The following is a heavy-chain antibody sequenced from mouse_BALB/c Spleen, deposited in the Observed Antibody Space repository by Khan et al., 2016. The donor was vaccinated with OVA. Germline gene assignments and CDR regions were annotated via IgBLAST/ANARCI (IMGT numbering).Heavy chain of an antibody. V-gene: IGHV1-4*01. CDR3: TRYGRYYSNDGAWFAY. J-gene: IGHJ3*01. CDR1: GYTFTSYT. CDR2: INPSNDYT. Sequence: QVQLQQSGAELARPGASVKMSCKASGYTFTSYTMHWVKQRPGQGLEWIGYINPSNDYTNYNQKFKDKATLTADKSSSTAYMQLSSLTSEDSAVYYCTRYGRYYSNDGAWFAYWGQGTLVTVSA. D-gene: IGHD2-12*01.